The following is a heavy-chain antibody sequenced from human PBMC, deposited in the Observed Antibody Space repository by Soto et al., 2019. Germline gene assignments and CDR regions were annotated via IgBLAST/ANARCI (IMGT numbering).Heavy chain of an antibody. CDR3: ARGASKGDSYGRVRCHFDY. D-gene: IGHD5-18*01. J-gene: IGHJ4*02. CDR1: GGSISSGGYY. Sequence: PSETLSLTCTVSGGSISSGGYYWSWIRQHPGKGLEWIGYIYYSGSTYYNPSLKSRVTISVDTSKNQFSLKLSSVTAADTAVYYCARGASKGDSYGRVRCHFDYWGQGTLVTVSS. V-gene: IGHV4-31*03. CDR2: IYYSGST.